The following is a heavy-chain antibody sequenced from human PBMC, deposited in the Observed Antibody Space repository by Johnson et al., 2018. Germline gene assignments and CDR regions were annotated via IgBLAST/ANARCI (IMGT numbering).Heavy chain of an antibody. CDR3: EKIPYSSSSHPQR. D-gene: IGHD6-6*01. Sequence: QVQLVQSGGGVVQPGRSLRLSCAASGFTFSSYGMHWVRQAPGKGLEWVAVISYDGSNKYYADAVKGRFTITIDNSKNTLYLQMNSLRAEDTAVYYCEKIPYSSSSHPQRWGQGTLVTVSS. V-gene: IGHV3-30*18. CDR2: ISYDGSNK. J-gene: IGHJ1*01. CDR1: GFTFSSYG.